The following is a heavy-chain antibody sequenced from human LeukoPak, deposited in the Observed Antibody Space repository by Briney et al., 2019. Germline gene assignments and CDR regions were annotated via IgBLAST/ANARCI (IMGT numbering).Heavy chain of an antibody. V-gene: IGHV3-30-3*01. J-gene: IGHJ4*02. Sequence: GTSLRLSCVASGFTSSTHAMYWVRQAPGKRLEWVAVISHDGSSEYYADSVKGRFTISRDNSKNTLSLQMNSLRAEDTAVYYYATGIELWLTYFDHRGQGTLVTASS. D-gene: IGHD5-18*01. CDR2: ISHDGSSE. CDR1: GFTSSTHA. CDR3: ATGIELWLTYFDH.